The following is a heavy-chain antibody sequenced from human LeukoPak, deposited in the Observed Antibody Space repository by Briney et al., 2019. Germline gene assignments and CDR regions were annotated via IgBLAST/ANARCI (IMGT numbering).Heavy chain of an antibody. V-gene: IGHV4-4*07. Sequence: PSETLSLTCTVSGGSISSYYWSWIRQPAGKGLEWIGRIYTGGSTNYNPSLKSRVTMSVDTSKNQFSLKLSSVTAADTAVYYCAREGYYYDSSGYYGYYYYMDVWGNGTTVTVSS. CDR2: IYTGGST. CDR3: AREGYYYDSSGYYGYYYYMDV. J-gene: IGHJ6*03. D-gene: IGHD3-22*01. CDR1: GGSISSYY.